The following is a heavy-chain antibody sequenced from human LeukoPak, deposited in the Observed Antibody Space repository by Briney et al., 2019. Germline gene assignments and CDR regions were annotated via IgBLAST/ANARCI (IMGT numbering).Heavy chain of an antibody. CDR1: GYTFTSYG. CDR3: ASSSGSGWVYCFGY. D-gene: IGHD6-19*01. J-gene: IGHJ4*02. V-gene: IGHV1-69*13. CDR2: IIPIFGTA. Sequence: SVKVSCKASGYTFTSYGISWVRQAPGQGLEWMGGIIPIFGTANYAQKFQGRVTITADESTSTAYMKLSSLRSEDTAVYYCASSSGSGWVYCFGYWGQGTLVTVSS.